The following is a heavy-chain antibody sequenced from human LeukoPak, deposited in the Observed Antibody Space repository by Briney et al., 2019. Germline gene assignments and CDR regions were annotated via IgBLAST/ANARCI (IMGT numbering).Heavy chain of an antibody. CDR3: AYWAGVGTSTWYFGPFDY. CDR1: GFTFSSYA. D-gene: IGHD6-13*01. J-gene: IGHJ4*02. V-gene: IGHV3-23*01. CDR2: ISGSGGST. Sequence: GGSLRLSCAASGFTFSSYAMNWVRQAPGKGLEWVSLISGSGGSTHYADSVKGRFTISRDNSKNTVSLQMNSLRAEDSAVYYCAYWAGVGTSTWYFGPFDYWGQGTLVTVSS.